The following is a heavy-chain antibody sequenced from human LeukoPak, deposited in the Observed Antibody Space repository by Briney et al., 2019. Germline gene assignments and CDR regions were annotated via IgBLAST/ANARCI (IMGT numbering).Heavy chain of an antibody. V-gene: IGHV3-21*01. CDR2: ISSSSSYI. CDR1: GFTFSSYS. J-gene: IGHJ4*02. D-gene: IGHD3-16*02. CDR3: ARGFYRVRHDQSTYYFVH. Sequence: PGGSLRLSCAASGFTFSSYSMNWVRQAPGKGLEWVSSISSSSSYIYYADSVKGRFTISRDNAKNSLYLQMNSLRAEDTAVYYCARGFYRVRHDQSTYYFVHWGQGTLVTVSS.